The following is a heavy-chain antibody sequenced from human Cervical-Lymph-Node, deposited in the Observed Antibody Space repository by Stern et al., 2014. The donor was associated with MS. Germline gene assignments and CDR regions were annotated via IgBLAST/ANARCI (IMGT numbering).Heavy chain of an antibody. CDR1: GGSISSHY. Sequence: QLQLQESGPGLVKPSATLSLTCTVSGGSISSHYWTWMRQPPGKGLEWIGYIHYSVSANYNPSLKSRVTMSVATSKNQISLRLNSVTAADTAVYYCVRYCGGGSCPDVWGQGTTVTVSS. CDR3: VRYCGGGSCPDV. J-gene: IGHJ6*02. CDR2: IHYSVSA. V-gene: IGHV4-59*11. D-gene: IGHD2-15*01.